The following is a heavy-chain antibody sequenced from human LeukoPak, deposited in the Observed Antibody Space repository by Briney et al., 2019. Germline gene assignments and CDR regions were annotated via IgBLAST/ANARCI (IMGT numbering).Heavy chain of an antibody. D-gene: IGHD2-15*01. CDR3: ARGGAVVVAARYRWFDP. V-gene: IGHV4-59*12. J-gene: IGHJ5*02. CDR1: GGSISNYY. Sequence: PSETLSLTCTVSGGSISNYYWSWIRQPPGKGLEWIGYIYYSGSTNYNPSLKSRVTISVDTSKNQFSLKLSSVTAADTAVYYCARGGAVVVAARYRWFDPWGQGTLVTVSS. CDR2: IYYSGST.